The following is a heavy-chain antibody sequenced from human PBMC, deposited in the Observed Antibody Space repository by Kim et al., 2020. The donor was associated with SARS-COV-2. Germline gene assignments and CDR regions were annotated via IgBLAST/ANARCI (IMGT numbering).Heavy chain of an antibody. CDR3: TKYSGRNPFDY. CDR1: GYTFTSYF. J-gene: IGHJ4*02. D-gene: IGHD1-26*01. V-gene: IGHV1-46*01. CDR2: INTSDGIT. Sequence: ASVKVSCKASGYTFTSYFMHWVRQAPGQGLEWMGIINTSDGITNYAQKFQGRVTMTRDTSTSTVYMELSSLRSEDTAVYYCTKYSGRNPFDYWCQGTLVT.